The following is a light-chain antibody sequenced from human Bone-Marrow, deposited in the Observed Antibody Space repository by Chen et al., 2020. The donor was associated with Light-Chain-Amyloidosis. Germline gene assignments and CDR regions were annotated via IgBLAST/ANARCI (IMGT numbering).Light chain of an antibody. J-gene: IGLJ2*01. V-gene: IGLV3-21*02. CDR2: DDS. Sequence: YVLTEPSSVSVAPGHTATLACGGNNTGSTSVPWYQQTPGPAPLLVVYDDSDRPSGLPERLSGSDSGKTATLTSSGVEAGEDADYCCQVWNRSSDRPMVGGGTKLTVL. CDR1: NTGSTS. CDR3: QVWNRSSDRPM.